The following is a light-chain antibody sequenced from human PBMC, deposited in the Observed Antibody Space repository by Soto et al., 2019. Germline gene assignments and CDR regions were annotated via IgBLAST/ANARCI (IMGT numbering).Light chain of an antibody. V-gene: IGLV2-11*01. CDR3: GSYTGSIYV. Sequence: QSALTQPRSVSGSPGQSVTISCTGTSSDVGGYNFVSWYQQHPGKAPKVMIYDVNKRPSGVPDRFSGSKSGNTASLTISGLQAEDEADYYCGSYTGSIYVFGPGTKVTVL. CDR1: SSDVGGYNF. CDR2: DVN. J-gene: IGLJ1*01.